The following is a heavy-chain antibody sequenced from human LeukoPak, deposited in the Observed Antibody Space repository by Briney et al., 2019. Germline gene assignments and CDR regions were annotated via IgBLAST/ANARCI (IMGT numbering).Heavy chain of an antibody. J-gene: IGHJ3*02. V-gene: IGHV3-23*01. CDR2: ISGSGGDT. Sequence: GGSLRLSCAASGFTFSSYAMSWVRQAPGKGLEWVSTISGSGGDTFYADSAKGRFTISRDNSRNTLYLQMNSLRAEDTAVYYCAKDGGVSRGAFDIWGQGTMVTVSS. D-gene: IGHD3-3*01. CDR1: GFTFSSYA. CDR3: AKDGGVSRGAFDI.